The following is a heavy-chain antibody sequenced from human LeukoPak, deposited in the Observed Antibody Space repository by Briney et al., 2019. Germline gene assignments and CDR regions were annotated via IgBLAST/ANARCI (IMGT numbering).Heavy chain of an antibody. CDR2: ISYDGSNK. CDR3: AKDWFYGDYVGAFDI. J-gene: IGHJ3*02. CDR1: GFTFSSYG. Sequence: PGRPLRLSCAASGFTFSSYGMHWVRQAPGKGLEWVAVISYDGSNKYYADSVKGRFTISRDNSKNTLYLQMNSLRAEDTAVYYCAKDWFYGDYVGAFDIWGQGTMVTVSS. D-gene: IGHD4-17*01. V-gene: IGHV3-30*18.